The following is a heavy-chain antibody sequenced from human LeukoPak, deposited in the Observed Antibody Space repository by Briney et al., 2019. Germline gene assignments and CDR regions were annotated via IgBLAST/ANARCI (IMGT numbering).Heavy chain of an antibody. D-gene: IGHD1-26*01. V-gene: IGHV3-48*01. CDR1: GFTFSGYS. CDR2: ITSSSSAI. CDR3: ARVRGSYHFDY. J-gene: IGHJ4*02. Sequence: GGSLRLSCAASGFTFSGYSMNWVRQAPGKGPEWVSYITSSSSAIYYADSVKGRFTIPRDNAKNSLYLQMNSLRAEDTAVYYCARVRGSYHFDYWGQGTLVTVSS.